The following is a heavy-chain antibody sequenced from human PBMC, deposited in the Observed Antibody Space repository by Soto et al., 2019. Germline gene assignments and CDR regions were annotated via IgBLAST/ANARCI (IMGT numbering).Heavy chain of an antibody. V-gene: IGHV1-18*01. CDR1: VYSFTNYG. Sequence: ASVKFSFQTSVYSFTNYGVTWLRHAPGQGLEYVGWISPRNGYTNFAQHFQDRLTMTTDTSTNTAYMELKSLTPDDTAVYYCARDKNRQFYTSYVDYWGQGTLVPVSS. CDR2: ISPRNGYT. J-gene: IGHJ4*02. D-gene: IGHD3-16*01. CDR3: ARDKNRQFYTSYVDY.